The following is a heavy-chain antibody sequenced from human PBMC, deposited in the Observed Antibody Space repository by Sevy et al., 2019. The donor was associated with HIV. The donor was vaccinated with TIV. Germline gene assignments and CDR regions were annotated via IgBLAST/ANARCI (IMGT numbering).Heavy chain of an antibody. Sequence: GGSLRLSCAASGFTFSSYSMNWVRQAPGKGLEWVSAISVLSNYIYYAESLKGRFIISRDNAKNSLYLQMNSLRADDTAVYYCATGPPDGSYDYFDSWGQGTLVTVSS. CDR1: GFTFSSYS. V-gene: IGHV3-21*01. D-gene: IGHD1-26*01. CDR3: ATGPPDGSYDYFDS. CDR2: ISVLSNYI. J-gene: IGHJ4*02.